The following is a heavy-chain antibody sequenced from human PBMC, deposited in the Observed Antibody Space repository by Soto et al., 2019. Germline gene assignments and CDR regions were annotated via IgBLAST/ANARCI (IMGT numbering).Heavy chain of an antibody. J-gene: IGHJ4*02. CDR3: TKDPNGDYIGAFAC. CDR1: GLSFSNYA. CDR2: ISGSGNNI. D-gene: IGHD4-17*01. Sequence: PGGSLRLSCAASGLSFSNYALTWVRQAPGKGLEWVSSISGSGNNIKYSDSVKGRFTISRDNSKNMLFLQIDSLRVEDTALYYCTKDPNGDYIGAFACWGQGTLVTVSS. V-gene: IGHV3-23*01.